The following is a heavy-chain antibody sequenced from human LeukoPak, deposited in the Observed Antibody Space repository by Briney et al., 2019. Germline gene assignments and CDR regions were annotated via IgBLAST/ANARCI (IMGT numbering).Heavy chain of an antibody. D-gene: IGHD4-23*01. CDR1: GFSVSSSY. Sequence: GGSLRLSCAASGFSVSSSYMSWVRQAPGKGLEWVSVIYSAGPTHHADSVKGRFTISRDKSENTLHLQMNSRRAEDTAIYYCARESVGSHAIDYWGQGTLVTVSS. CDR2: IYSAGPT. V-gene: IGHV3-53*01. J-gene: IGHJ4*02. CDR3: ARESVGSHAIDY.